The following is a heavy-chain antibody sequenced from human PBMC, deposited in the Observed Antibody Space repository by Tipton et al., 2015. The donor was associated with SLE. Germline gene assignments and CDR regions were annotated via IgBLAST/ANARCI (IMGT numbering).Heavy chain of an antibody. CDR2: IDWKSGNI. V-gene: IGHV3-9*01. CDR1: GFMIDDYA. Sequence: SLRLSCEASGFMIDDYAMHWVRQAPGKGLEWVSGIDWKSGNIGYADSVKGRFSISRDNAKNSLYLQMNSLRDEDTALYYCTKRSADTGGYFESWGQGTLVTVSS. D-gene: IGHD5/OR15-5a*01. J-gene: IGHJ4*02. CDR3: TKRSADTGGYFES.